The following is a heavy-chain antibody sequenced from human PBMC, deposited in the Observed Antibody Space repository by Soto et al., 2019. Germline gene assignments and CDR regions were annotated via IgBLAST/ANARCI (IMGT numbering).Heavy chain of an antibody. CDR1: GGSISSYY. Sequence: QVQLQESGPGLVKPLETLSLTCTVSGGSISSYYWCWIRQVAGKGLEWIGRIYSRGSTNNNPSLKSRVTMSLHMSKHQFSLKLSSVTAADTAVYYCARGGYGSGNWFDPWRQGTLVTVSS. CDR3: ARGGYGSGNWFDP. D-gene: IGHD3-10*01. J-gene: IGHJ5*02. CDR2: IYSRGST. V-gene: IGHV4-4*07.